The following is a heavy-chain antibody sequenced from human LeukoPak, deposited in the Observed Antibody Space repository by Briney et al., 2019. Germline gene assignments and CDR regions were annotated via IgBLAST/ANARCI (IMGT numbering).Heavy chain of an antibody. J-gene: IGHJ4*02. D-gene: IGHD2-15*01. Sequence: GGSLRLSCAASGFTFSDYYMSWIRQAPGKGLEWVSYISSSGSTIYYADSVKGRFTTPRDNSKNTLYLQMNSLRAEDTAVYYCARWNGGTIIDYWGQGTLVTVSS. CDR1: GFTFSDYY. V-gene: IGHV3-11*01. CDR2: ISSSGSTI. CDR3: ARWNGGTIIDY.